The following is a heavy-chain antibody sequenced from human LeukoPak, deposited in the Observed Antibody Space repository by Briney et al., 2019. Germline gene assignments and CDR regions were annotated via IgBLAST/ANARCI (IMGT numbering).Heavy chain of an antibody. Sequence: GGSLRLSCAASGFTFSSYWMGWVRQAPGKGLEWVANIKQDGSEKYYVDSVKGRFTISRDNAKNSLYLQMNSLRAEDTAVYYCARAAYCGGDCNAFDIWGQGTMVTVSS. J-gene: IGHJ3*02. CDR3: ARAAYCGGDCNAFDI. CDR1: GFTFSSYW. CDR2: IKQDGSEK. D-gene: IGHD2-21*02. V-gene: IGHV3-7*01.